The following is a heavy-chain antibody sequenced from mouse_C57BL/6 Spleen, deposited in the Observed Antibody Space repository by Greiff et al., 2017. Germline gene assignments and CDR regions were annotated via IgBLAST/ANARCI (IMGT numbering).Heavy chain of an antibody. J-gene: IGHJ2*01. V-gene: IGHV1-50*01. CDR2: IDPSDRYT. Sequence: QVQLQQTGAELVKPGASVKLSCKASGYTFTSYWMQWVKQRPGQGLEWIGEIDPSDRYTNYNQKFKGKATLTVDTSTSTAYMQLSSLTSEDSAVYYSARNWYYFDYWGQGTTLTVSS. CDR1: GYTFTSYW. CDR3: ARNWYYFDY. D-gene: IGHD4-1*01.